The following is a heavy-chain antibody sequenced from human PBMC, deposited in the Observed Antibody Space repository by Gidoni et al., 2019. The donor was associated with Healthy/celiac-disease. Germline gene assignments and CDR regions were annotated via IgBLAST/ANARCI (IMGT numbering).Heavy chain of an antibody. CDR1: AGTFSSYA. D-gene: IGHD6-19*01. J-gene: IGHJ5*02. CDR3: ASPIVGYSSGWNWFDP. Sequence: QVQLVQSGAEVKKPVSSVKFSCQSSAGTFSSYAISWVRKAPGQGLEWMGGIIPIFGTANYAQKFQGRGTITADESTSTAYMELSSLRSEDTAVYYCASPIVGYSSGWNWFDPWGQGTLVTVSS. V-gene: IGHV1-69*01. CDR2: IIPIFGTA.